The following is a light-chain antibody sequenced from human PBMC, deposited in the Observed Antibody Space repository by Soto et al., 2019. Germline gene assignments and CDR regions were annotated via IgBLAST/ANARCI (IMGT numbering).Light chain of an antibody. CDR1: QTVSSN. J-gene: IGKJ4*01. Sequence: EIVMTQSPDALSVSPGEGATLSCRASQTVSSNLAWYQQKPGQAPRLLICDASTRATGIPARFSGSGSGTEFTLIISSLQSEDFAVYYCQQYSNWLTFGGGTKVEIK. V-gene: IGKV3-15*01. CDR2: DAS. CDR3: QQYSNWLT.